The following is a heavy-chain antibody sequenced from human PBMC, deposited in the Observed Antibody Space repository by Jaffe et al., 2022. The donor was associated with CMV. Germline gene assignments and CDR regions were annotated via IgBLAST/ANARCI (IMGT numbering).Heavy chain of an antibody. Sequence: QVQLVESGGGVVQPGRSLRLSCAASGFTFSSYGMHWVRQAPGKGLEWVAVISYDGSNKYYADSVKGRFTISRDNSKNTLYLQMNSLRAEDTAVYYCAKDGLLPSVWVTAVNTTGGAFDIWGQGTMVTVSS. CDR2: ISYDGSNK. CDR1: GFTFSSYG. V-gene: IGHV3-30*18. CDR3: AKDGLLPSVWVTAVNTTGGAFDI. D-gene: IGHD2-21*02. J-gene: IGHJ3*02.